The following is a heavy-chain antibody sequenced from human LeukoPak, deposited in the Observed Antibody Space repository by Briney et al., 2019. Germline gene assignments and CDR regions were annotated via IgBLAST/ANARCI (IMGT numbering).Heavy chain of an antibody. CDR2: INWNGGST. J-gene: IGHJ5*02. D-gene: IGHD4-17*01. Sequence: SGGSLRLSCAASGFIFDDYGMSWVRQAPGKGLEWVSGINWNGGSTGYADSVKGRFTISRDNAKNSLYLQMNGLRAEDTALYYCAITPGTVTTWGQGTLVTVSS. CDR3: AITPGTVTT. V-gene: IGHV3-20*04. CDR1: GFIFDDYG.